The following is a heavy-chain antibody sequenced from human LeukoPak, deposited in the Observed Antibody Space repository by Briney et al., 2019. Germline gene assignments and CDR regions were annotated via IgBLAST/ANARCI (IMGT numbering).Heavy chain of an antibody. Sequence: SETLSLTCTVSGGSISGSGYYWAWVRQPPGEGLEWIGTLYYTGTTYYNPSLKSRVTISVDTSQTQFSLKLSSVTAADTAVYYCAREYSKYSSSYFDYWGQGTLVTVSS. CDR1: GGSISGSGYY. D-gene: IGHD6-13*01. CDR2: LYYTGTT. CDR3: AREYSKYSSSYFDY. J-gene: IGHJ4*02. V-gene: IGHV4-39*07.